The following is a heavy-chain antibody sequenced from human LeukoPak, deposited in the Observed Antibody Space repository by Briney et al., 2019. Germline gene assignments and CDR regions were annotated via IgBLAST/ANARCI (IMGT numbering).Heavy chain of an antibody. CDR1: GGSVSSGDYY. CDR3: ARSYGSGSYYNDP. J-gene: IGHJ5*02. V-gene: IGHV4-30-4*01. Sequence: PSETLSLTCTVSGGSVSSGDYYWSWFRQPPGKGLEWIGYIYHSGNAYYNPSLKSRVTISVDTSKNQFSLKLSSVTAADTAVYYCARSYGSGSYYNDPWGQGTLVTVSS. CDR2: IYHSGNA. D-gene: IGHD3-10*01.